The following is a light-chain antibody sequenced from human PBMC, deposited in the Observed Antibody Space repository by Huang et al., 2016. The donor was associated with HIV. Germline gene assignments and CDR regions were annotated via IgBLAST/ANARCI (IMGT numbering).Light chain of an antibody. CDR3: QQSYNTPYT. CDR2: AAS. V-gene: IGKV1-39*01. CDR1: QSISTY. J-gene: IGKJ2*01. Sequence: DIQMTQSPSSLSASVRDKVTITCRASQSISTYLNWYQQKPGKAPRLLIYAASSLQSGVPSRFSGSGSGTDFTLTISRLQSEDLATYYCQQSYNTPYTFGQGTKVEIK.